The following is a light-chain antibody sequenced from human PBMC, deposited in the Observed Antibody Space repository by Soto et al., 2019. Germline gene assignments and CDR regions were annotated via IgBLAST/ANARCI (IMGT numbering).Light chain of an antibody. CDR3: QHYSSFLFS. Sequence: DIQMTQSPSTLSASVGDRVTITCRASQSIGKWLAWYQQKPGKAPNLLIYRASNLETGVPSRFSGSGSETEFTLTISGLQPEDFATYYCQHYSSFLFSFGQGTKLEI. CDR2: RAS. J-gene: IGKJ2*01. CDR1: QSIGKW. V-gene: IGKV1-5*03.